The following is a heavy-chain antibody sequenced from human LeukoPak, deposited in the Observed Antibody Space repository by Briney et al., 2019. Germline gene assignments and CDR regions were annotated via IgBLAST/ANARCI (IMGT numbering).Heavy chain of an antibody. CDR2: IYYSGST. CDR3: ARVVVVAATGIRFDP. J-gene: IGHJ5*02. V-gene: IGHV4-30-4*08. CDR1: GGSISSGDYY. Sequence: SETLPLTCTVSGGSISSGDYYWSWIRQPPGKGLEWIGYIYYSGSTYYNPSLKSRVTISVDTSKNQFSLKLSSVTAADTAVYYCARVVVVAATGIRFDPWGQGTLVTVSS. D-gene: IGHD2-15*01.